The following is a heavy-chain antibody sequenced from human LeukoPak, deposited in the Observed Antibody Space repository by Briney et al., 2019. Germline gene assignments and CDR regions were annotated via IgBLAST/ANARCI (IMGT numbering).Heavy chain of an antibody. J-gene: IGHJ4*02. CDR1: GGSFSGYY. CDR3: ARYVPVKTGPTKSSFDY. V-gene: IGHV4-34*01. CDR2: INQSGHT. Sequence: SETLSLTCPVYGGSFSGYYWSWIRQSPGKGLEWVGEINQSGHTNCDPSLKSQVTMSIETSKSQFSLKLNSVTAADTAVYFCARYVPVKTGPTKSSFDYWGQGTLVTVSS. D-gene: IGHD1-1*01.